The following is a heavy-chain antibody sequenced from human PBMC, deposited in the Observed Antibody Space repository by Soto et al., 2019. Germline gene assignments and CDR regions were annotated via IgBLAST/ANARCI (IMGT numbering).Heavy chain of an antibody. CDR1: GFSFDSFV. D-gene: IGHD3-3*01. CDR2: MSGGGYST. V-gene: IGHV3-23*01. Sequence: SLRLSCAASGFSFDSFVMSWVRQAPGRGLEWVSSMSGGGYSTYYADSVKGRFIISRDNSKNMLYLHMSSLRAEDTAVYYCAKATDYDFWSGRPPTFDCWGQGTLVTVSS. CDR3: AKATDYDFWSGRPPTFDC. J-gene: IGHJ4*02.